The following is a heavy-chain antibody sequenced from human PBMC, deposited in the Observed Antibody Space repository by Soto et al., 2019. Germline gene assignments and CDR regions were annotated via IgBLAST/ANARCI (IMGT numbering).Heavy chain of an antibody. Sequence: EVQLLESGGGLVQPGGSLRLSCAASGFTFSSYAMKWVRQAPGKGLEWVSLIGESGTPTYYADSVKGRFTISRDNSGNTLFLEMYSLRAEDTAVYYCARYIPGVLYYGMDVWGRVTTVTVSS. CDR3: ARYIPGVLYYGMDV. V-gene: IGHV3-23*01. CDR1: GFTFSSYA. D-gene: IGHD2-2*01. CDR2: IGESGTPT. J-gene: IGHJ6*02.